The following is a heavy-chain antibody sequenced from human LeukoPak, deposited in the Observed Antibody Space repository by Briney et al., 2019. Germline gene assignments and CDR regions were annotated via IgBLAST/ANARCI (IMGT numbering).Heavy chain of an antibody. J-gene: IGHJ6*02. Sequence: GGSLRLSCAASGFTFSSYAMHWVRQAPGKGLEWVAVISYDGSNKYYADSVKGRLTISRDNSKNTLYLQMNSLRAEDTAVYYCARNPEYYDSSGYHPRYYYGMDVWGQGTTVTVSS. V-gene: IGHV3-30-3*01. CDR2: ISYDGSNK. CDR1: GFTFSSYA. D-gene: IGHD3-22*01. CDR3: ARNPEYYDSSGYHPRYYYGMDV.